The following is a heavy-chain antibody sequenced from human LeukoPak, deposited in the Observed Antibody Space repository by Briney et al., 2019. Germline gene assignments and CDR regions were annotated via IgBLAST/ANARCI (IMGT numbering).Heavy chain of an antibody. CDR1: GDSISSRN. V-gene: IGHV4-59*11. CDR2: IYYSGSP. Sequence: PSETLSLTCTVSGDSISSRNWGWIRQPPGKELEGIGYIYYSGSPNYNPSLKSRVTISVDTSKNQFALKLSSVTAADTAVYYCARVGCASTSCYDYWGQGTMVTVSS. CDR3: ARVGCASTSCYDY. D-gene: IGHD2-2*01. J-gene: IGHJ4*02.